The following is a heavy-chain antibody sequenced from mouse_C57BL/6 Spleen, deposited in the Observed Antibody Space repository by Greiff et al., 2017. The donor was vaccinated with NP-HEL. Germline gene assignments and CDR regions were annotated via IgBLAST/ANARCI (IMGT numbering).Heavy chain of an antibody. CDR2: ISSGSSTI. CDR1: GFTFSDYG. CDR3: ARATTVVNYFDY. D-gene: IGHD1-1*01. Sequence: EVNVVESGGGLVKPGGSLKLSCAASGFTFSDYGMHWVRQAPEKGLEWVAYISSGSSTIYYADTVKGRFTISRDNAKNTLFLQMTSLRSEDTAMYYCARATTVVNYFDYWGQGTTLTVSS. J-gene: IGHJ2*01. V-gene: IGHV5-17*01.